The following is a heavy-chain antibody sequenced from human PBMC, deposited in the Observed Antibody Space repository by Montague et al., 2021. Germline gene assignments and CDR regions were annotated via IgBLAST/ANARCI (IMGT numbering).Heavy chain of an antibody. CDR3: ARVGATVTAPFDF. V-gene: IGHV4-31*11. D-gene: IGHD4-17*01. J-gene: IGHJ4*02. Sequence: TLSLTCAVSGGSISSTAYYWSWIRQPPGKGLEWIGYIYYSGSTYCNPSLKSRVTISVDTSQNQFSLNLNSVTAADTAVYYCARVGATVTAPFDFWGQGTLVTVSS. CDR1: GGSISSTAYY. CDR2: IYYSGST.